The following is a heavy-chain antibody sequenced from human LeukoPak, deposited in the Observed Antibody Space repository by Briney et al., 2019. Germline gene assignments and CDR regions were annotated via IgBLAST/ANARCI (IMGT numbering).Heavy chain of an antibody. CDR2: VSGSGDTT. CDR1: GFTFNRIA. V-gene: IGHV3-23*01. Sequence: GGSLRLSCVASGFTFNRIAMSWVRQAPGKGLEWVSAVSGSGDTTYFADSVRGRFTISRDNSKNTLDLRMNSLRAEDTAVYYCAREGGRDYGDYLSYWGQGTLVTVSS. J-gene: IGHJ4*02. CDR3: AREGGRDYGDYLSY. D-gene: IGHD4-17*01.